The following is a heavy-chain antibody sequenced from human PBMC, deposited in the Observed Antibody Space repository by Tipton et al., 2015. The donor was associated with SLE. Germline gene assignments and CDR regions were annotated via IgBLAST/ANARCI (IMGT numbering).Heavy chain of an antibody. CDR2: AYYSGGP. J-gene: IGHJ4*02. Sequence: TLSLTCSVSGDSVSSGRNYWSWIRQPPGKGLEWIGYAYYSGGPNYNPSLKSRVTISVDTSKNRFSLNLRSVTAADTAVYYCARRLVSGNYYQEIDYWGQGTLVTVSS. CDR1: GDSVSSGRNY. CDR3: ARRLVSGNYYQEIDY. V-gene: IGHV4-61*03. D-gene: IGHD1-26*01.